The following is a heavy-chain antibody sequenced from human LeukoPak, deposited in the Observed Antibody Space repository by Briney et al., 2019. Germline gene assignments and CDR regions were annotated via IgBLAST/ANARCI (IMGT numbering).Heavy chain of an antibody. J-gene: IGHJ4*02. CDR2: ISTQNGDT. D-gene: IGHD3-10*01. CDR3: ARDSVVYYYGSGSSQPHFDN. Sequence: ASVKVSCKASGYTFTSYGISWVRQAPGQGLEWVGWISTQNGDTNYAQKFQGRVTMTTETSTSTAYMELRSLGSDDTAVYYCARDSVVYYYGSGSSQPHFDNWGQGTLVTVSS. V-gene: IGHV1-18*01. CDR1: GYTFTSYG.